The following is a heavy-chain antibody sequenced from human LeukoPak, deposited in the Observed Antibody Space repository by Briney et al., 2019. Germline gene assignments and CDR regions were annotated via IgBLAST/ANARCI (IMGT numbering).Heavy chain of an antibody. CDR2: ISSSSSYI. CDR3: ARDNYYDSSGYYSEAAFDI. CDR1: GFTFSSYS. V-gene: IGHV3-21*01. D-gene: IGHD3-22*01. J-gene: IGHJ3*02. Sequence: SGGSLRLSCAASGFTFSSYSMNWVRQAPGKGLEWVSSISSSSSYIYYADSVKGRFTISRDNAKNSLYLQMNSLRAEDTAVYYCARDNYYDSSGYYSEAAFDIWGQGTMVTVSS.